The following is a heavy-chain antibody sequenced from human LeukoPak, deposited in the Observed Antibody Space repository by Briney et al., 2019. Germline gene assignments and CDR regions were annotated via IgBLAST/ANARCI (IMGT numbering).Heavy chain of an antibody. D-gene: IGHD6-6*01. CDR2: ISAYNGNT. Sequence: ASVKLSCKASGYTFTSYGISWVRQAPGQGLEWMGWISAYNGNTNYAQKLQGRVTMTTDTSTSTAYMELRSLRSDDTALYYCARDAWAIPALDYWGQGTLVTVSS. CDR3: ARDAWAIPALDY. CDR1: GYTFTSYG. J-gene: IGHJ4*02. V-gene: IGHV1-18*01.